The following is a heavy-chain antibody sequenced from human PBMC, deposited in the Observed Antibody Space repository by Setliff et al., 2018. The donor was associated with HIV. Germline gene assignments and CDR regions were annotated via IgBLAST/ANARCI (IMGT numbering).Heavy chain of an antibody. CDR1: GVSFSSYP. V-gene: IGHV4-4*07. D-gene: IGHD2-2*01. J-gene: IGHJ6*03. CDR3: ARVGASGVPSTRDYYYYMDV. Sequence: KTSETLSLTCTVSGVSFSSYPWSWIRHRAGKGREWIGHIYASGRTKYNHSLESLVTMSVDTSRTQFSLKLRSVTAADTAVYYGARVGASGVPSTRDYYYYMDVWGKGTTVTVSS. CDR2: IYASGRT.